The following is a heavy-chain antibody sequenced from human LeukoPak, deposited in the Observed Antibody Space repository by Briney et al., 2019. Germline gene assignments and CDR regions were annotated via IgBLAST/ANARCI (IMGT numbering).Heavy chain of an antibody. D-gene: IGHD2-15*01. V-gene: IGHV4-34*01. CDR2: INDSGST. Sequence: TSETLSLTCAVYGGSFSGYYWSWIRQPPGKGLEWIGEINDSGSTNYNPSLKSRVTISVDTSKNQFSLKLSSVTAADTAVYYCASRTDEYSGGSPRQANYYFDYWGQATLGAVSS. J-gene: IGHJ4*02. CDR1: GGSFSGYY. CDR3: ASRTDEYSGGSPRQANYYFDY.